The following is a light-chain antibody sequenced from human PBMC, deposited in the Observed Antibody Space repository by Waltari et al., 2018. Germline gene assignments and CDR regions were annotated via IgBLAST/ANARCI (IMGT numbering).Light chain of an antibody. CDR3: CSYAGSYAWV. J-gene: IGLJ3*02. Sequence: QSALTQPASVSGSPGQAITIPCTGTSSDVGIYNLVSWYQQYPGKAPKVMIYDDNGRPSGVSVRVAGYKSGNTAALTSSGVQAEDEADYYCCSYAGSYAWVFGGGTKLTVL. V-gene: IGLV2-23*01. CDR1: SSDVGIYNL. CDR2: DDN.